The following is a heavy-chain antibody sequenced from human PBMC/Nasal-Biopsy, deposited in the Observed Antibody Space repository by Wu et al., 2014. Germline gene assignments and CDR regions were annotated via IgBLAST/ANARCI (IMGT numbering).Heavy chain of an antibody. V-gene: IGHV3-33*08. CDR3: ARDQTAFDSNDARYFYFDV. Sequence: LRLSCAASGLDFERYGMHWVRQSPGKGLEWVALIWYDGSKKYYGDSVKGRFIISRDNSKNTLNLQMNSLRAEDTAVYYCARDQTAFDSNDARYFYFDVWGRGTLVTVSS. CDR2: IWYDGSKK. D-gene: IGHD3-9*01. J-gene: IGHJ2*01. CDR1: GLDFERYG.